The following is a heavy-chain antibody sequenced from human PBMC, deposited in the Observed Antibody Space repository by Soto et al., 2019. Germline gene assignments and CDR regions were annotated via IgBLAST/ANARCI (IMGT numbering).Heavy chain of an antibody. Sequence: VQLVESGGGLVKPGGSLRLSCAASGFTFSNAWMNWVRQAPGKGLEWVGRIKSKTDGGTTDYAAPVKGRFTISRDDSKNTLYLQMNSLKTEDTAVYYCTTAQYSSGYYYYGMDVWGQGTTVTVSS. D-gene: IGHD6-19*01. V-gene: IGHV3-15*07. CDR2: IKSKTDGGTT. CDR3: TTAQYSSGYYYYGMDV. J-gene: IGHJ6*02. CDR1: GFTFSNAW.